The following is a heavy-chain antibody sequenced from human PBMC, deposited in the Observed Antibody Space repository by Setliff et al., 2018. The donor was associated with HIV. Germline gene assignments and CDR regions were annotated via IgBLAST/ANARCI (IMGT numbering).Heavy chain of an antibody. J-gene: IGHJ6*03. CDR1: GYTFTNYD. Sequence: ASVKVSCKPSGYTFTNYDIIWGRQAAGQGLEWMGWMNPDSRNTGYAQRFEGSVTMTGDTSISTAYMELNNVKFEDTAIYFCARARTDYYDRRRRSHYYIDVWARGATVTVSS. V-gene: IGHV1-8*02. CDR3: ARARTDYYDRRRRSHYYIDV. CDR2: MNPDSRNT. D-gene: IGHD3-22*01.